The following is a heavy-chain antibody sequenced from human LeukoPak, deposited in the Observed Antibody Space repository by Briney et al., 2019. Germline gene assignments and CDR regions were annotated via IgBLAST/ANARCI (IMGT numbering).Heavy chain of an antibody. CDR2: IYPDDSDI. CDR1: GYSFTSYW. D-gene: IGHD3-9*01. Sequence: GESLKISCKGSGYSFTSYWIGWVRPMPGKGLEWMGIIYPDDSDISYRPSFQGQVTISVDKSISTAYLQWSSLKASDTAMCYCARRWGTYDILTGYYRDQDAFDIWGQGTMVTVSS. J-gene: IGHJ3*02. V-gene: IGHV5-51*01. CDR3: ARRWGTYDILTGYYRDQDAFDI.